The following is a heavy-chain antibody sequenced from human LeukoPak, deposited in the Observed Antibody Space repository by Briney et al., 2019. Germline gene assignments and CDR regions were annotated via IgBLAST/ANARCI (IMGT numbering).Heavy chain of an antibody. CDR1: GYTFSDYW. Sequence: GESLKISCKGSGYTFSDYWIAWVRQMPGKGLEWMGIIFPHDSDTRYSPPFQGQVTISADKSISTAYLQWSSLKASDTAIYYCARRDLGGYDFAYFDYWGQGTLVTVSS. V-gene: IGHV5-51*01. D-gene: IGHD5-12*01. CDR3: ARRDLGGYDFAYFDY. J-gene: IGHJ4*02. CDR2: IFPHDSDT.